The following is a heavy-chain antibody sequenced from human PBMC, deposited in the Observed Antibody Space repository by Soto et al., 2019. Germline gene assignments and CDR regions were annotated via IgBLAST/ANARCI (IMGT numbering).Heavy chain of an antibody. V-gene: IGHV3-21*01. D-gene: IGHD3-22*01. CDR3: ARVVDYCDPYYYYGMDV. CDR2: ISCSTSYV. CDR1: GFTFSSYS. J-gene: IGHJ6*02. Sequence: GGSLRLSCAASGFTFSSYSMNWVRQAPGKGLEWVSSISCSTSYVYYADSVKGRFTISRDNAKNSLYLQMNSLRAEDTAVYYCARVVDYCDPYYYYGMDVWGQGTTVTVSS.